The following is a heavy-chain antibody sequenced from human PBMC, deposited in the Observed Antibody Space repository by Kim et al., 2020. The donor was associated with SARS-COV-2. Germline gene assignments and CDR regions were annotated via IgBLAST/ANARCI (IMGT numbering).Heavy chain of an antibody. V-gene: IGHV4-39*01. CDR1: GGSISRSSYY. CDR3: ARAGSQEWYFDL. Sequence: SETLSLTCTVSGGSISRSSYYWAWIRQPPGKGLEWIGRIYYSGSSYSNPSLKSRVTLSVDTSKNQFSLNLRSVTAADTAVYYCARAGSQEWYFDLWGRG. J-gene: IGHJ2*01. D-gene: IGHD6-6*01. CDR2: IYYSGSS.